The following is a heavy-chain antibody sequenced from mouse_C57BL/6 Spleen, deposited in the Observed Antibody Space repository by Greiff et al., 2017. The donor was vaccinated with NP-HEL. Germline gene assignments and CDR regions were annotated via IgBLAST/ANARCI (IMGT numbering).Heavy chain of an antibody. CDR1: GYAFSSSW. V-gene: IGHV1-82*01. CDR2: IYPGDGDT. CDR3: AREAYYYGSSPHWYFDV. D-gene: IGHD1-1*01. Sequence: QVQLQQSGPELVKPGASVKISCKASGYAFSSSWMNWVKQRPGKGLEWIGRIYPGDGDTNYNGKFKGKATLTADKSSSTAYMQLSSLTSEDSAVYFCAREAYYYGSSPHWYFDVWGTGTTVTVSS. J-gene: IGHJ1*03.